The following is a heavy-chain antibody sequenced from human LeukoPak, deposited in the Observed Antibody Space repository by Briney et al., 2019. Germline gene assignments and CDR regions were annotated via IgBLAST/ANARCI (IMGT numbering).Heavy chain of an antibody. CDR3: ARAAAGYNDSSGYAFDI. Sequence: GGSLSLSCAASGFTFVDYGMSWVRQAPGKGLEWVSGINWNGGNTGYADSVKGRFTISRDNAKNSLYLQMNSLRAEDTALYYCARAAAGYNDSSGYAFDIWGQGTMVTVSS. CDR2: INWNGGNT. D-gene: IGHD3-22*01. CDR1: GFTFVDYG. J-gene: IGHJ3*02. V-gene: IGHV3-20*04.